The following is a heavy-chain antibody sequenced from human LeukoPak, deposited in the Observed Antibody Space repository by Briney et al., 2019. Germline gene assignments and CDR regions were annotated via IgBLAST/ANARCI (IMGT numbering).Heavy chain of an antibody. Sequence: GASVKVSCKASGYTFTGYYMHWVRQAPGQGLEWMGWINPSSGGTNYAQKFQGRVTMTRDTSISTAYMELSRLRSDDTAVYYCARGTIVLMVYAVHNWFDPWGQGTLVTVSS. CDR1: GYTFTGYY. CDR2: INPSSGGT. CDR3: ARGTIVLMVYAVHNWFDP. D-gene: IGHD2-8*01. V-gene: IGHV1-2*02. J-gene: IGHJ5*02.